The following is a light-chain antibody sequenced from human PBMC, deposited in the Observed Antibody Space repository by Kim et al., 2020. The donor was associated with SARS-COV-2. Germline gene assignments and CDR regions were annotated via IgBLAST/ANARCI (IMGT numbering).Light chain of an antibody. J-gene: IGKJ1*01. Sequence: AIQLAQSPSSLSVSVGDRVTITCRASQGIGTSLAWYRQRPGKAPQLLMEGTSTLESGVPSGFTGSGSGTDFILTISSLQPEDFATYYCQQFKSFPPTFGQGTKVEIK. CDR3: QQFKSFPPT. CDR1: QGIGTS. CDR2: GTS. V-gene: IGKV1-13*02.